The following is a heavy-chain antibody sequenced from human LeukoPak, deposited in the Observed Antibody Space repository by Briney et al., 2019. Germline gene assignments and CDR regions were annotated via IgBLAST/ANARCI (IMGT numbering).Heavy chain of an antibody. CDR1: GFTFSSYS. CDR2: ISSSSSYI. D-gene: IGHD3-22*01. J-gene: IGHJ4*02. V-gene: IGHV3-21*01. CDR3: ARGYYDSSGYYGIIDY. Sequence: GGSLRLSCAASGFTFSSYSMNWVRQAPGKGLEWVSSISSSSSYIYYADSVKGRFTISRDNAKNSLYLQMNSLRAEDTAVYYCARGYYDSSGYYGIIDYWGQGTLVTVSS.